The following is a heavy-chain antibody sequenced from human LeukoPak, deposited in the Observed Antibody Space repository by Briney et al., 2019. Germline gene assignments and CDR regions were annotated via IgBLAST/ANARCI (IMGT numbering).Heavy chain of an antibody. CDR2: INPSGSST. CDR1: GYSFTSHY. D-gene: IGHD4/OR15-4a*01. Sequence: ASVKVSCKASGYSFTSHYMHWVRQAPGQGLEWLGLINPSGSSTLYAQKFQGRVTMTRDMSTTTDYMELSSLRSGDTAVYYCARRAGAYSHPYDYWGQGTLVTVSS. CDR3: ARRAGAYSHPYDY. V-gene: IGHV1-46*01. J-gene: IGHJ4*02.